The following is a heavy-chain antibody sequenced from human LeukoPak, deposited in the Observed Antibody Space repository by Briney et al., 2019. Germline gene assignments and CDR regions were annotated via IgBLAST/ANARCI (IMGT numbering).Heavy chain of an antibody. CDR2: ISAYNGNT. J-gene: IGHJ4*02. Sequence: ASVKVSCKASGYTFTSYGISWVRQAPGQGLEWMGWISAYNGNTNYAQKLQGRVTMTTDTSTSTAYMELRSLRAEDTAVYYCAKGDGVRGVMSYWGQGTLVTVSS. V-gene: IGHV1-18*01. CDR3: AKGDGVRGVMSY. D-gene: IGHD3-10*01. CDR1: GYTFTSYG.